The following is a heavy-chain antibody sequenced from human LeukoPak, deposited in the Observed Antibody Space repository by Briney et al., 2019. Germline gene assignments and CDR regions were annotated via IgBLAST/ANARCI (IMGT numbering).Heavy chain of an antibody. CDR3: ARGRPYNLRYGSGSLKIYDY. D-gene: IGHD3-10*01. Sequence: SETLSLTCAVYGGSFSGYYWSWIRQPPGKGLEWIGEINHSGSTNYSPSLKSRVTISVDTSKNQFSLKLSSVTAADTAVYYCARGRPYNLRYGSGSLKIYDYWGQGTLVTVSS. CDR2: INHSGST. J-gene: IGHJ4*02. CDR1: GGSFSGYY. V-gene: IGHV4-34*01.